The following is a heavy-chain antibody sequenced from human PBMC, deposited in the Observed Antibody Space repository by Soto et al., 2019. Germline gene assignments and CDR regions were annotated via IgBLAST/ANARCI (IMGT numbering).Heavy chain of an antibody. CDR1: GGSISSYY. V-gene: IGHV4-59*01. D-gene: IGHD2-21*02. J-gene: IGHJ6*02. CDR2: MYNTGST. Sequence: QVRLQESGPGLVKPSETLSLTCTVSGGSISSYYWSWIRQPPGKGLEWIGYMYNTGSTIYNPSHKSRVTISVDTSKNQFSLKLNSVNAADTAVYYCARDLWGYCGADCYPLDVWGQGTTVTVSS. CDR3: ARDLWGYCGADCYPLDV.